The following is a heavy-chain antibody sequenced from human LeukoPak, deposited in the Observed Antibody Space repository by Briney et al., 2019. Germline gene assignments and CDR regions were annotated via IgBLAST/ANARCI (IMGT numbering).Heavy chain of an antibody. J-gene: IGHJ5*02. CDR3: AREREDGDYISRFDP. CDR1: GGSISSGGYY. V-gene: IGHV4-31*03. Sequence: SQTLSLTCTVSGGSISSGGYYWSWIRQHPGKGPEWIGYIYYSGSTYYNPSLKSRVTISVDTSKNQFSLKLSSVTAADTAVYYCAREREDGDYISRFDPWGQGTLVTVSS. D-gene: IGHD4-17*01. CDR2: IYYSGST.